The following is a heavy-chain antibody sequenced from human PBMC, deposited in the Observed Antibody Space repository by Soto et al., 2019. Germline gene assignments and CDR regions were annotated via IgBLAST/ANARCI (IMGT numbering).Heavy chain of an antibody. CDR2: ISAYNGNT. V-gene: IGHV1-18*01. J-gene: IGHJ5*02. D-gene: IGHD6-6*01. Sequence: QVQLVQSGAEVNKPGASVKVSCKASGYTFITYGISWVRQAPGQGLEWMGWISAYNGNTKYAQNLQGRVTMTTDASTSTAYMELRSLRSDDTAVYYCARDLIAVRPGWFDPWGQGTLVTVSS. CDR3: ARDLIAVRPGWFDP. CDR1: GYTFITYG.